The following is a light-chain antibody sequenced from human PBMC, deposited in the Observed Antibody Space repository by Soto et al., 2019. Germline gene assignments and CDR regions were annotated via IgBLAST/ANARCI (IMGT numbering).Light chain of an antibody. CDR1: QSVSSK. CDR3: QKYKICLCK. CDR2: GAS. Sequence: EIVMTQSPATLSVSPGEGATLSCRASQSVSSKLAWYQQKPGQAPRLLIYGASTRATGIPARFSGSGSGTELTLIISSLQSEDSAVYYCQKYKICLCKFRKSTKVDI. V-gene: IGKV3-15*01. J-gene: IGKJ1*01.